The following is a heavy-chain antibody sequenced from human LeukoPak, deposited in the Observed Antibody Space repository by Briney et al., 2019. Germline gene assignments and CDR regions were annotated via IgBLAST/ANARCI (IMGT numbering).Heavy chain of an antibody. CDR1: GYTFTSYD. Sequence: ASVKVSCKASGYTFTSYDINWVRQATGQGLEWMGWMNPNSGNTGYAQKFQGRVTITTDESTSTAYMELSSLRSEDTAVYYCASAIGSTSLSNWFDPWGQGTLVTVSS. J-gene: IGHJ5*02. V-gene: IGHV1-8*01. D-gene: IGHD2-2*01. CDR2: MNPNSGNT. CDR3: ASAIGSTSLSNWFDP.